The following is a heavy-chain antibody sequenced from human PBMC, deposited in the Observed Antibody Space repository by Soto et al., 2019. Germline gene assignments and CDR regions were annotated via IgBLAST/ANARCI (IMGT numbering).Heavy chain of an antibody. CDR1: GYTFTSYG. CDR3: VRGGSYDYYYYGMDV. CDR2: ISAYNGNT. V-gene: IGHV1-18*01. D-gene: IGHD2-15*01. Sequence: QVQLVQSGAEVKKPGASVKVSCKASGYTFTSYGISWVRQAPGQGLEWMGWISAYNGNTNYAQKLQGRVTMTTDTSTSTAYLELRSLRADDTAVDYCVRGGSYDYYYYGMDVWGQGTTVTVSS. J-gene: IGHJ6*02.